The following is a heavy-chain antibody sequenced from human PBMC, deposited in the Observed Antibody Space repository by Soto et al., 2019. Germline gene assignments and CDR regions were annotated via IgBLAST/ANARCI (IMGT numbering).Heavy chain of an antibody. D-gene: IGHD2-15*01. CDR3: ARGGGYCSGGSCGTNWFDP. CDR2: INHSGST. CDR1: GGSFSGYY. V-gene: IGHV4-34*01. J-gene: IGHJ5*02. Sequence: QVQLQQWGAGLLKPSETLSLTCAVYGGSFSGYYWSWVRQPPGKGLEWIGEINHSGSTNYNPSLKSRVTISADTSKNQFSLKLSSVTAADTAVYYCARGGGYCSGGSCGTNWFDPWGQGTLVTVSS.